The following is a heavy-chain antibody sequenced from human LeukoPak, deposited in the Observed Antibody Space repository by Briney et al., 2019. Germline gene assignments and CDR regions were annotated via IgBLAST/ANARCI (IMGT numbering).Heavy chain of an antibody. V-gene: IGHV4-30-2*01. D-gene: IGHD3-22*01. Sequence: SETLSLTCAVSGGSISSGGYSWSWIRQPPGKGLEWIGYIYHSGSTYYNPSLKSRVTISVDTSKNQFSLKLSSETAADTAVYYCARDSQTYYYDSSGYLTTDAFDIWGQGTMVTVSS. J-gene: IGHJ3*02. CDR1: GGSISSGGYS. CDR3: ARDSQTYYYDSSGYLTTDAFDI. CDR2: IYHSGST.